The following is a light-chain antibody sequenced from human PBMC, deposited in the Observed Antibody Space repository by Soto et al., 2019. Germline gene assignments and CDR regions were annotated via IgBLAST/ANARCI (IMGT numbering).Light chain of an antibody. Sequence: EIVLTQSPGTLSLSPEERATLSCRASQSVSSNLAWYQQKPGQAPRLXIYGASTRATGIPAMFSGSGSGTEFTLTITRLEPEDFAVYHCQQYGNSPWTFGQGTK. CDR1: QSVSSN. CDR3: QQYGNSPWT. V-gene: IGKV3-20*01. CDR2: GAS. J-gene: IGKJ1*01.